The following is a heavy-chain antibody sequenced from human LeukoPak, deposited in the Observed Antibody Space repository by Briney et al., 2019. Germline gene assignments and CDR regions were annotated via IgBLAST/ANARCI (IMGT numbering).Heavy chain of an antibody. D-gene: IGHD3-3*01. CDR2: IKRDGSEK. CDR3: ARDKEAAVDFWSGYYPL. V-gene: IGHV3-7*01. Sequence: GGSLRLSCAASGFTFSSYWMGWVRQAPGKGLEWVANIKRDGSEKYYGDFVKGRFTVSRDNAMNSLYLQMTSLRAEDTAVYYCARDKEAAVDFWSGYYPLWGQGTLVIVSS. CDR1: GFTFSSYW. J-gene: IGHJ4*02.